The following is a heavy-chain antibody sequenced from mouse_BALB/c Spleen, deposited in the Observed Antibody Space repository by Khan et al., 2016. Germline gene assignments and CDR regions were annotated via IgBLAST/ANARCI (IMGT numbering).Heavy chain of an antibody. D-gene: IGHD1-1*01. CDR2: INTYTGEP. V-gene: IGHV9-1*02. CDR1: GYTFTNFG. CDR3: ARGYFASRGYFDY. Sequence: QIQLVQSGPELKKPGETVKISCKASGYTFTNFGLNWVKQAPGKGLKWMGWINTYTGEPTYADDFKGRIAFSLETSASTAYLQINNLKNEDMATYFCARGYFASRGYFDYWGQGTTLTVSS. J-gene: IGHJ2*01.